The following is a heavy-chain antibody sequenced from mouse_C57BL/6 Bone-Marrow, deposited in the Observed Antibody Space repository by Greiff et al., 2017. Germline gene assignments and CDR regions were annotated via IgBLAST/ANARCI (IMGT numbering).Heavy chain of an antibody. CDR1: GFTFSSYG. CDR3: ARGTMTAMDY. CDR2: ISSGGSYT. D-gene: IGHD2-4*01. Sequence: EVKLMESGGDLVKPGGSLKLSCAASGFTFSSYGMSWVRQTPDKRLEWVATISSGGSYTYYPDSVKGRFTISRDNAKNTLYLQMSSLKSEDTAMYYCARGTMTAMDYWGQGTSVTVSS. V-gene: IGHV5-6*02. J-gene: IGHJ4*01.